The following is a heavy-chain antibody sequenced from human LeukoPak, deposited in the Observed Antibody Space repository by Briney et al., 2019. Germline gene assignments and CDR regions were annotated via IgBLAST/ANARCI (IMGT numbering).Heavy chain of an antibody. J-gene: IGHJ4*02. CDR1: GFTFSSYA. Sequence: PGGSLRLSCAASGFTFSSYAIHWVRQAPGKGLEWVTVISYDGSNKYYADSVKGRFTISRDNSKNMLYLQMNSLRAEDTAVYYCARDQRYYDSSGYYIDYWGQGTLVTVSS. V-gene: IGHV3-30-3*01. D-gene: IGHD3-22*01. CDR3: ARDQRYYDSSGYYIDY. CDR2: ISYDGSNK.